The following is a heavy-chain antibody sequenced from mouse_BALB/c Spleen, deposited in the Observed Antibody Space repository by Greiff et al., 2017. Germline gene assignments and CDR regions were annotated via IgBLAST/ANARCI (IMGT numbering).Heavy chain of an antibody. CDR2: INPSNGRT. CDR3: ARPPIYYYGSSYGLAMDY. V-gene: IGHV1S81*02. J-gene: IGHJ4*01. CDR1: GYTFTSYW. Sequence: VQLQQPGAELVKPGASVKLSCKASGYTFTSYWMHWVKQRPGQGLEWIGEINPSNGRTNYNEKFKSKATLTVDKSSSTAYMQLSSLTSEDSAVYYCARPPIYYYGSSYGLAMDYWGQGTSVTVSS. D-gene: IGHD1-1*01.